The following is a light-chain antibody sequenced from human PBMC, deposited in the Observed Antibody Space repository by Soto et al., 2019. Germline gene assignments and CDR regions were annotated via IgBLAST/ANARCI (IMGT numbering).Light chain of an antibody. CDR3: QQSYSISWT. V-gene: IGKV1-39*01. Sequence: DIQITQSPSSLSSSVADRVTITCRSSQSIASYLNWYQQKRGRAPKLLIYAASSLQSGVPSRFSGSGSGTDFTLTISSLQPEDFATYYCQQSYSISWTFGQGTKVDIK. J-gene: IGKJ1*01. CDR1: QSIASY. CDR2: AAS.